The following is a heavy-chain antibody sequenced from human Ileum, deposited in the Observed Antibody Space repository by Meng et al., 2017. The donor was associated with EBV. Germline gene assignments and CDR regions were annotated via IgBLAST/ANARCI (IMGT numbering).Heavy chain of an antibody. V-gene: IGHV4-61*08. J-gene: IGHJ4*02. Sequence: LRESGPGLVNPSGTLPLTGGVSGGSVSSGGNYWSWIRQPPGKGLEWIGYIYNSGSTNYNPSLKSRVTISVDTSKNQFSLKLSSVTAADTAVYYCARDGYSSGSDWGQGTLVTVSS. CDR3: ARDGYSSGSD. D-gene: IGHD6-19*01. CDR2: IYNSGST. CDR1: GGSVSSGGNY.